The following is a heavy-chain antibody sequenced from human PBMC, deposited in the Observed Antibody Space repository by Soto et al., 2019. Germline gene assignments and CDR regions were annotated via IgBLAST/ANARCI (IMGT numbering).Heavy chain of an antibody. Sequence: QVQLVESGGGLVKPGRSLRLSCAASGFTFSDYYMSWIRQAPGKGLEWVSYISSSSSYTNYADSVKGRFTISRDNAKNSLYLQMNSLRAEDTAVYYCARDHYGPGWFDPWGQGTLVTVSS. CDR1: GFTFSDYY. D-gene: IGHD3-10*01. CDR2: ISSSSSYT. CDR3: ARDHYGPGWFDP. J-gene: IGHJ5*02. V-gene: IGHV3-11*05.